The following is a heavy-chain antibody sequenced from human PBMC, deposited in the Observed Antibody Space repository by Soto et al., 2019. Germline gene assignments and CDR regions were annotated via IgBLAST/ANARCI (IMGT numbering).Heavy chain of an antibody. J-gene: IGHJ4*02. V-gene: IGHV1-18*01. CDR2: ISAYNGDK. Sequence: ASVKVSCKVSGYTFTTYGFGWVRQAPGQGPEWMGYISAYNGDKNHARKFEDRVTMTTDTSTNTVYMELRSLRSDDTAVYYCARGHRAGYYPGGSFRVSALYFDYWGQGTQVTVSS. D-gene: IGHD1-26*01. CDR3: ARGHRAGYYPGGSFRVSALYFDY. CDR1: GYTFTTYG.